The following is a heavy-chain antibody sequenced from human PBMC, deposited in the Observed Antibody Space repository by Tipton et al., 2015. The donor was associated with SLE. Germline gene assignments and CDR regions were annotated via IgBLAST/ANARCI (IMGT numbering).Heavy chain of an antibody. J-gene: IGHJ4*02. Sequence: SLRLSCAASGFTFSSYGMHWVRQAPGKGLEWVAFIRYDGSNKYYADSVKGRFTISRDNSKNTLYLQMNSLRAEDTAVYYCAAGYSNYAGYWGQGTLVTVSS. CDR2: IRYDGSNK. V-gene: IGHV3-30*02. CDR3: AAGYSNYAGY. CDR1: GFTFSSYG. D-gene: IGHD4-11*01.